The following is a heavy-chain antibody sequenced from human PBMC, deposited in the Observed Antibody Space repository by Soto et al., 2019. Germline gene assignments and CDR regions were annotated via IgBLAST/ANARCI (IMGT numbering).Heavy chain of an antibody. CDR3: VRDGTKTLRDWFDP. D-gene: IGHD1-1*01. CDR2: IYATGTT. CDR1: GASISCFY. Sequence: PSETLSLTCTVSGASISCFYWSWIRKSAGKGLEWIGRIYATGTTDYIPSLKSRVMMSVDTSKKQFSLKLRSVTAADTAVYYCVRDGTKTLRDWFDPWGQGISVTVSS. J-gene: IGHJ5*02. V-gene: IGHV4-4*07.